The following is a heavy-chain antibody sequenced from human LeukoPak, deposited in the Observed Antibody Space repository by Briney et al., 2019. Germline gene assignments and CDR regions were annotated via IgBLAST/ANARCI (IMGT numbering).Heavy chain of an antibody. CDR1: GFTFSSYG. CDR3: AKSLTIFGLPEGNWFDP. CDR2: ISYDGSNK. D-gene: IGHD3-3*01. Sequence: GGSLRLSCAASGFTFSSYGMHWVRQAPGKGLEWVAVISYDGSNKYYADSVKGRFTISRDNSKNTLYLQMNSLRAEDTAVYYCAKSLTIFGLPEGNWFDPWGQGTLVTVSS. J-gene: IGHJ5*02. V-gene: IGHV3-30*18.